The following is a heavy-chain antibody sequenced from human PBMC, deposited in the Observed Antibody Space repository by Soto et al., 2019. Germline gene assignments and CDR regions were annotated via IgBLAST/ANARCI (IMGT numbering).Heavy chain of an antibody. J-gene: IGHJ5*02. CDR2: IYYSGST. D-gene: IGHD3-10*01. CDR3: ARHWMDGYDYGSGSYYNGLWFDP. V-gene: IGHV4-39*01. Sequence: SETLSLTCTVSGCSISISSYYWCWILQPPGKGLEWIGSIYYSGSTYYNPSLKSRVTISVDTSKNQFSLKLSSVTAADTAVYYCARHWMDGYDYGSGSYYNGLWFDPWGQGTLVTVSS. CDR1: GCSISISSYY.